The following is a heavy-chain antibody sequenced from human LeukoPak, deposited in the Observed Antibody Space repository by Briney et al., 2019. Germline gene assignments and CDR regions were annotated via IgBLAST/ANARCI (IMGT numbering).Heavy chain of an antibody. J-gene: IGHJ6*04. CDR2: IYYSGST. D-gene: IGHD3-10*01. Sequence: SETLSLTCTVSGGSVNNFYWSWIRQPPGGGLEYIGYIYYSGSTNYNPSLKSRVTISVDTSKNRFSLKLNSVTAADTAVYFCARLTRLTLIRGVTGYHSLDVWGKGTKVTVTS. CDR1: GGSVNNFY. CDR3: ARLTRLTLIRGVTGYHSLDV. V-gene: IGHV4-59*02.